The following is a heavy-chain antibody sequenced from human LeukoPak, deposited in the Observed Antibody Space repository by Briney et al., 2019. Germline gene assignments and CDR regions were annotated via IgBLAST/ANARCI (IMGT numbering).Heavy chain of an antibody. CDR2: ISYDGSNK. Sequence: GWSLRLSCAASGFTFSSYAMHWVRQAPGKGLEWVAVISYDGSNKYYADSVKGRFTISRDNSKNTLYLQMNSLRAEDTAVYYCARPESYSSGPGYWGQGTLVTVSS. J-gene: IGHJ4*02. D-gene: IGHD6-25*01. CDR3: ARPESYSSGPGY. V-gene: IGHV3-30-3*01. CDR1: GFTFSSYA.